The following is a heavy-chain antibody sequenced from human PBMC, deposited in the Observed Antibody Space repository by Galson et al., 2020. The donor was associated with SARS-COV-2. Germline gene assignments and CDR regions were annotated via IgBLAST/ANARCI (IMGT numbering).Heavy chain of an antibody. CDR1: GYTLTELS. D-gene: IGHD2-2*01. Sequence: ASVKVSCQVSGYTLTELSMHWVRQAPGKGLEGMGGFDPEDGETIYAQKFQGRVTMTEDTSTDTAYMELSSLRSEDTAVYYCATISPYCSSTSCRNFDYWGQGTLVTVSS. CDR3: ATISPYCSSTSCRNFDY. CDR2: FDPEDGET. J-gene: IGHJ4*02. V-gene: IGHV1-24*01.